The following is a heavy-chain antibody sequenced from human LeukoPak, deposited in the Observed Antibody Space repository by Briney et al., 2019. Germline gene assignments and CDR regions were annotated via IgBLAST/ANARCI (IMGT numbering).Heavy chain of an antibody. V-gene: IGHV3-74*01. J-gene: IGHJ1*01. CDR1: GFTVSMYW. CDR3: ARAPSEVGGYYPEYFRH. Sequence: GGSLRPSCEASGFTVSMYWMHWARQAPGKGLGWVSRIKREGKTNYAASVKGRFTTSRANPKNTVSLQMDSLRAEDTGVYYCARAPSEVGGYYPEYFRHWGQGTLVTVSS. D-gene: IGHD3-22*01. CDR2: IKREGKT.